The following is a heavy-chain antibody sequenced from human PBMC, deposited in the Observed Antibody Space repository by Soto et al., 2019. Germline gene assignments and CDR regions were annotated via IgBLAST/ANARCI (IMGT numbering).Heavy chain of an antibody. Sequence: GASVKVSCKASGYTFTGYYMHWVRQAPGQGLEWMGWINPNSGGTNYAQKFQGWVTMTRDTSISTAYMELSRLRSDDTAVYYCARGDYANYYYYGMDVWGQGTTVTVSS. D-gene: IGHD4-17*01. CDR1: GYTFTGYY. CDR2: INPNSGGT. CDR3: ARGDYANYYYYGMDV. V-gene: IGHV1-2*04. J-gene: IGHJ6*02.